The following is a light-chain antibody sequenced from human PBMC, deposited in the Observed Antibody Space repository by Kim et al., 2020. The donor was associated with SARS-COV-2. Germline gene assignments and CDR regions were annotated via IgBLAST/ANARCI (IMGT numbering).Light chain of an antibody. CDR2: HDS. Sequence: SYELTQPPSVSVAPGKTASITCGGNNIGSKNVHWYQQKPGQAPVLVIHHDSDRPSGIPERFSGSNSGNTATLTISRVEAGDEAGYYCQVWDITSDHRVFG. CDR1: NIGSKN. J-gene: IGLJ3*02. CDR3: QVWDITSDHRV. V-gene: IGLV3-21*04.